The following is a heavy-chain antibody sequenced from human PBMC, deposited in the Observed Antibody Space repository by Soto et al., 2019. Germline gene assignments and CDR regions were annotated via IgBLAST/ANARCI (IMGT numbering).Heavy chain of an antibody. CDR2: ISYDGSNK. V-gene: IGHV3-30-3*01. J-gene: IGHJ4*02. Sequence: QVQLVESGGGVVQPGRSLRLFCAASGFTFSSYAMHWVRQAPGKGLEWVAVISYDGSNKYYADSVKGRFTISRDNSKNALYLQMNSLRAEDTAVYYCARDKDRGIWFATISLDYWGQGTLVTVSS. CDR1: GFTFSSYA. CDR3: ARDKDRGIWFATISLDY. D-gene: IGHD3-10*01.